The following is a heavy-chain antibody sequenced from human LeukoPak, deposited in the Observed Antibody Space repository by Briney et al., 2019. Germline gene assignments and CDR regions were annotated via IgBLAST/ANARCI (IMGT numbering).Heavy chain of an antibody. Sequence: GGSLRLSCAASGFTLSSYSMNWVRQAPGKGLEWVSSISTSSSYIYYTDSMKGRFTVSRDNARNSLYLEMNSLRAEDTAVYYCARDDNSFDYWGQGTLVTVSS. V-gene: IGHV3-21*01. CDR2: ISTSSSYI. CDR3: ARDDNSFDY. D-gene: IGHD5-24*01. CDR1: GFTLSSYS. J-gene: IGHJ4*02.